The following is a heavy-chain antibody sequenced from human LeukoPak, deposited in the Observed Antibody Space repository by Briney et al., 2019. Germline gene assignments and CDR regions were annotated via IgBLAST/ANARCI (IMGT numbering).Heavy chain of an antibody. Sequence: PSETLSLTCTVSGASLNTYSWTWVRQPPGKGLEYIGYASDSGTTNYNPSLKSRVTVSVDRSKSQFSLRVTSVTAADTAVYYCARGGSSWFGFDYWGQGTLVTVSS. V-gene: IGHV4-59*12. D-gene: IGHD6-13*01. J-gene: IGHJ4*02. CDR1: GASLNTYS. CDR2: ASDSGTT. CDR3: ARGGSSWFGFDY.